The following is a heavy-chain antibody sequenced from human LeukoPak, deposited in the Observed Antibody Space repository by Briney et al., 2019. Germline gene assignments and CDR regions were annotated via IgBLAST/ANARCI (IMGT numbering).Heavy chain of an antibody. CDR1: GASIRSHY. CDR2: IYYSGST. J-gene: IGHJ4*02. CDR3: ARRVMIGGLYFDY. V-gene: IGHV4-59*08. D-gene: IGHD3-22*01. Sequence: KSSETLSLTCTVSGASIRSHYWSWIRQPPGKGLEWIGYIYYSGSTNYNPSLKSRVTISVDTSKNQFSLKLSSVTAADTAVYYCARRVMIGGLYFDYWGQGTLVTVSS.